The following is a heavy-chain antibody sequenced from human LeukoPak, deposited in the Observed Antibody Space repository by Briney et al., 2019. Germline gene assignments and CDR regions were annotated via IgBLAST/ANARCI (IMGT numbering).Heavy chain of an antibody. V-gene: IGHV3-53*01. CDR3: ARAINAGDFDY. CDR2: IYSGGHT. Sequence: GGSLILSCVASGFTVSSNYMNWVRQAPGKGLEWVSVIYSGGHTYYADSVKGRFTISRDNSKNTLYLQMNSLRAEDTAVYYCARAINAGDFDYWGQGTLVTVSS. J-gene: IGHJ4*02. D-gene: IGHD2-8*02. CDR1: GFTVSSNY.